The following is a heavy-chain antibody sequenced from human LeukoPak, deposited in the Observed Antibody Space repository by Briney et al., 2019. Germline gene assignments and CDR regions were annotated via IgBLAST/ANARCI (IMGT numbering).Heavy chain of an antibody. V-gene: IGHV3-23*01. D-gene: IGHD2-2*02. Sequence: GGSLRLSCTASGFTFSNYAMSWVRLAPGKGLEWVSTISNTGDSAYYADSVKGRFTFSRDNSKNTLYLQMDSLRAEDTAVYYCARDAPYTPGGDCWGQGSLVTVSS. CDR2: ISNTGDSA. J-gene: IGHJ4*02. CDR3: ARDAPYTPGGDC. CDR1: GFTFSNYA.